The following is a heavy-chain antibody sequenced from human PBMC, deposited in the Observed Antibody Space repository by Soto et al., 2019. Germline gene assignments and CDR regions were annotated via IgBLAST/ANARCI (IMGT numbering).Heavy chain of an antibody. Sequence: QVQLQQWGAGLLKPSETLSLTCAVYGGSFSGYYWSRIRQPPGKGLEWIGEINHSGSTNYNPSLKSRVTISVDTSKNQFSLKLSSVTAADTAVYYCARGLLFVVVPAVSWGHWFDPWGQGTLVTVSS. CDR3: ARGLLFVVVPAVSWGHWFDP. CDR2: INHSGST. CDR1: GGSFSGYY. J-gene: IGHJ5*02. V-gene: IGHV4-34*01. D-gene: IGHD2-2*01.